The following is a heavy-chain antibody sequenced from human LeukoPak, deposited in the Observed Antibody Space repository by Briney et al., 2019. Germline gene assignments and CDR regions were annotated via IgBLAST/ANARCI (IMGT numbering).Heavy chain of an antibody. CDR3: ARSRRGYYMDV. V-gene: IGHV1-8*02. CDR2: MNPGSGDT. J-gene: IGHJ6*03. CDR1: GYTFSNFD. Sequence: GASVKVSCKASGYTFSNFDVNWVRPAPGQGLEWMAWMNPGSGDTGYEGKFQARLSLSSNTSIITASMELTSLTSEDTAVYYCARSRRGYYMDVWGKGTTVIVSS.